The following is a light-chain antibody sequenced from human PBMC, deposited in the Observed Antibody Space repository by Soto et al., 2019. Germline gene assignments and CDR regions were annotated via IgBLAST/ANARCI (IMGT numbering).Light chain of an antibody. CDR2: GAS. CDR1: QSVSSSY. CDR3: QQYGSSPFMYT. V-gene: IGKV3-20*01. J-gene: IGKJ2*01. Sequence: EIVLTQSPGTLSLSPGERATLSCRASQSVSSSYLAWYQQKPGQAPRLLIYGASSRATGIPDRFSRSGSGTDFTLTISRLEPEDFAVYYCQQYGSSPFMYTFGQETMLEIK.